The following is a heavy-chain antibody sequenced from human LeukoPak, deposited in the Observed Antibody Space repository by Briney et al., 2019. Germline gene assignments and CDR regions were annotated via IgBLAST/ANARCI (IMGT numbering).Heavy chain of an antibody. V-gene: IGHV1-18*01. CDR1: GYTYSDYG. D-gene: IGHD3-10*01. CDR2: ISTYNGNT. J-gene: IGHJ4*02. CDR3: ASSMVRAVTQVASDY. Sequence: GASVKVSCKASGYTYSDYGISWVRQAPGQGLEWMGWISTYNGNTIYAEKLQGRVTMTTDTSTSTAYMELRSLRSDDTDVYYCASSMVRAVTQVASDYWGQGTLVTVSS.